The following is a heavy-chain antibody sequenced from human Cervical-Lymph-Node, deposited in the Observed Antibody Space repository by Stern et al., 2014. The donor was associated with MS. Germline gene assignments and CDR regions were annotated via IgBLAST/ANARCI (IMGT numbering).Heavy chain of an antibody. Sequence: QVQLVESGSEMKMPGASVTLSCKASGYMFTRFALNWVRQAPGQGLEWMGWITNRTGDPTYAQGFTGRFVFSLERSVSTAYLTINSRKAEDTAVYDCARPIAAADHAFDYCCQGTLVTFSS. CDR1: GYMFTRFA. CDR3: ARPIAAADHAFDY. D-gene: IGHD6-13*01. CDR2: ITNRTGDP. V-gene: IGHV7-4-1*02. J-gene: IGHJ4*02.